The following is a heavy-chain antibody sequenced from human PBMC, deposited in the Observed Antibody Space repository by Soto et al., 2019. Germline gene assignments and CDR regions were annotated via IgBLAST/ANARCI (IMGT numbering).Heavy chain of an antibody. CDR2: IYYSGST. CDR1: GGSISSYY. V-gene: IGHV4-59*08. J-gene: IGHJ5*02. D-gene: IGHD1-1*01. Sequence: SQTLSLTCTVSGGSISSYYWSWIRQPPGKGLEWIGYIYYSGSTNYNPSLKSRVTISVDTSKNQFSLKLSSVTAADTAVYYCARQTEWNPGFDPWGQGTLVTVSS. CDR3: ARQTEWNPGFDP.